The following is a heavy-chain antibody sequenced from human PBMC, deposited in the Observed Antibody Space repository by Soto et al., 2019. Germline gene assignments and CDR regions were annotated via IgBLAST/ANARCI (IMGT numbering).Heavy chain of an antibody. V-gene: IGHV1-18*01. CDR3: ARVVPGAEAWFGP. Sequence: ASVKVSSKPSGSTFSTYGITWVRQAPGQPLEWLGWISLYSDGTSYAQKFRGRVSMTTDTSTTTAYMELRSLRSDDTAVYYCARVVPGAEAWFGPWGQGTLVTVSS. CDR1: GSTFSTYG. CDR2: ISLYSDGT. J-gene: IGHJ5*02.